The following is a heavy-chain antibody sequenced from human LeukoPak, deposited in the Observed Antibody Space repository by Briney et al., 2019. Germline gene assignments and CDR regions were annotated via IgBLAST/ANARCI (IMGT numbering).Heavy chain of an antibody. CDR3: AMASYGSGRFDY. CDR1: GGSFSGYY. Sequence: SETLSLTCAVYGGSFSGYYWSWLRQPPGKGLEWIGEINHSGSTNYNPSLKSRGTISVDTSKNQFSLKLSSVTAADTAVYYCAMASYGSGRFDYWGQGTLVTVSS. J-gene: IGHJ4*02. CDR2: INHSGST. D-gene: IGHD5-18*01. V-gene: IGHV4-34*01.